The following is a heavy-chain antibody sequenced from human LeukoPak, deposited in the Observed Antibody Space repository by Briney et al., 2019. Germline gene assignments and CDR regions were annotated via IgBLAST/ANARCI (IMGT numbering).Heavy chain of an antibody. D-gene: IGHD2-8*01. Sequence: SETLSLTCTVSGGSISSSSYYWGWIRQPPGKGLEWIGSIYYSGSTYYNPSLKSRVTISVDTSKNQFSLKLSSVTAADTAVYYCARAPNGPPKYYYMDVWGKGTTVTVSS. CDR2: IYYSGST. J-gene: IGHJ6*03. CDR1: GGSISSSSYY. V-gene: IGHV4-39*07. CDR3: ARAPNGPPKYYYMDV.